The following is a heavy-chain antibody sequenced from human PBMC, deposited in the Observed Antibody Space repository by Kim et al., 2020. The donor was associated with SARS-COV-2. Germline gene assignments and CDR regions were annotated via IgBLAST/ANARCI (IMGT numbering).Heavy chain of an antibody. CDR1: GYTFSSAG. CDR3: ARLVVPTAIDLDY. Sequence: ASVKVSCKGSGYTFSSAGIHWVRRAPGQSLEWMGWIHTGKAYTVYSERFQGRVTFTRDTSASTAYMELSILRSEDTAVYYCARLVVPTAIDLDYWGQGTLVTVSS. J-gene: IGHJ4*02. D-gene: IGHD2-2*01. V-gene: IGHV1-3*04. CDR2: IHTGKAYT.